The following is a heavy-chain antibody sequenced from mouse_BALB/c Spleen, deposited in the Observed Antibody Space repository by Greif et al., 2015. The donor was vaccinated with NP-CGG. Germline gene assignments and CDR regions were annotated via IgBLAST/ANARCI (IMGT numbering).Heavy chain of an antibody. Sequence: EGQLQEPGPGLGKPSQPLSLTCTVTGYSTTSDYAWNWIRQFQGKKLEWLGYISNSGSTSYNPSLKSRISITRDTSKNQFFLQLNSVTTEDTATYYCARLYGNSIFAYWGQGTLVTVSA. CDR3: ARLYGNSIFAY. V-gene: IGHV3-2*02. CDR2: ISNSGST. D-gene: IGHD2-10*02. J-gene: IGHJ3*01. CDR1: GYSTTSDYA.